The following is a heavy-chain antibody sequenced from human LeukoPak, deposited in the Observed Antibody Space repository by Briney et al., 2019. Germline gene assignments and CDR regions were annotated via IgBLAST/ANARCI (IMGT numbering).Heavy chain of an antibody. D-gene: IGHD5-18*01. J-gene: IGHJ3*02. CDR1: GYTFTGYY. CDR2: INPNSGGT. V-gene: IGHV1-2*02. Sequence: GASVKVSCKASGYTFTGYYMHWVRQAPGQGLEWMGWINPNSGGTNYAQKFQGRVTMTRDTSISTAYMELSRLRSDDTAVYYCAVAERIQLRSGAFDIWGQGTMVTVSS. CDR3: AVAERIQLRSGAFDI.